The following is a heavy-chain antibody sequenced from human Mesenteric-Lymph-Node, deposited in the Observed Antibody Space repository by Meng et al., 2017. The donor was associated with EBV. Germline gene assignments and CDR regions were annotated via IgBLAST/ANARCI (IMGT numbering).Heavy chain of an antibody. CDR2: INTNTGNP. D-gene: IGHD3-9*01. V-gene: IGHV7-4-1*02. J-gene: IGHJ4*02. Sequence: QAQLVQCGAEVKKPGSSVKVSCKASGGTFSSYAISWVRQAPGQGLEWMGWINTNTGNPTYAQDFTGRFVFSVDTSVSTAYLQISSLESDDTAVYYCARFDWLAHFWGQGTLVTVSS. CDR1: GGTFSSYA. CDR3: ARFDWLAHF.